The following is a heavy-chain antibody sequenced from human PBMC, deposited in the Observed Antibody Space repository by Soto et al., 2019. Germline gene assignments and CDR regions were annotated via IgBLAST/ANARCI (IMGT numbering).Heavy chain of an antibody. D-gene: IGHD3-9*01. CDR1: GYTFTSYD. CDR3: ASDTAPSDV. V-gene: IGHV1-8*01. J-gene: IGHJ6*02. Sequence: ASVKVSCKASGYTFTSYDINWVRQAAGQGLEWMGWINPKTGNTGYSQKFQGRVTMTRNTSASTAYMELSSLRSEDTAVYYCASDTAPSDVWGQGTTVTVSS. CDR2: INPKTGNT.